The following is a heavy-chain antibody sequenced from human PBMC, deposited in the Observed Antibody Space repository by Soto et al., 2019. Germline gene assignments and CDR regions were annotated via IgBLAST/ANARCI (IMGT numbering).Heavy chain of an antibody. V-gene: IGHV1-69*06. Sequence: GASVEVSCKXSGGTFSSYAISWVRQAPGQGLEWMGGIIPIFGTANYAQKFQGRVTITADKSTSTAYMELSSLRSEDTAVYYCASRGYSGYDLRSYYYYYGMDVWGQGTTVTVSS. CDR1: GGTFSSYA. CDR2: IIPIFGTA. CDR3: ASRGYSGYDLRSYYYYYGMDV. D-gene: IGHD5-12*01. J-gene: IGHJ6*02.